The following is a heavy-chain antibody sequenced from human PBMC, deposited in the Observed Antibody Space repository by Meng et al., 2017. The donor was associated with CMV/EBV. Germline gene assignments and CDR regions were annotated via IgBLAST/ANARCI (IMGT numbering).Heavy chain of an antibody. Sequence: SSVKVSCKASVGTFSIYTISLVRQAPGQVLEWMGRIIPILGIANYAQKFQGRVTITADKSTSTAYMELSSLRSEDTAVYYCARVGCSSTSCYGMDVWGQGTTVTVSS. CDR1: VGTFSIYT. CDR3: ARVGCSSTSCYGMDV. J-gene: IGHJ6*02. V-gene: IGHV1-69*02. D-gene: IGHD2-2*01. CDR2: IIPILGIA.